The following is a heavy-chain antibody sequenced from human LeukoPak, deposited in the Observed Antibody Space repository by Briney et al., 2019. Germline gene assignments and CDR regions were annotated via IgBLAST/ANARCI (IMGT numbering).Heavy chain of an antibody. CDR2: VDPEDGET. CDR3: ATAETPSGSYGY. D-gene: IGHD1-26*01. J-gene: IGHJ4*02. Sequence: ASVKVSCKVSGYTFTDYYMHWVQQAPGKGLEWMGLVDPEDGETIYAEKFQGRVNITADTSTDTAYMELSSLRSEDTAVYYCATAETPSGSYGYWGQGTLVTVSS. V-gene: IGHV1-69-2*01. CDR1: GYTFTDYY.